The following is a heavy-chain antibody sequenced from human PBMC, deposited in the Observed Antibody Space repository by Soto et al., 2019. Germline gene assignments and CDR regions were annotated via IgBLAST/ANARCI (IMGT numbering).Heavy chain of an antibody. CDR1: GGTFRTYA. D-gene: IGHD6-19*01. J-gene: IGHJ6*02. Sequence: QVQLLQSGAEVKKPGSSVRVSCEASGGTFRTYAISWVRQAPGQGLEWMGAIIPIFVTVNYAQKFQGRVTITADESTTTVYMVLRSLRSEDTAVYYCAKGAVAGTPTSYYYYGMDVWGQGTTVTVSS. V-gene: IGHV1-69*12. CDR2: IIPIFVTV. CDR3: AKGAVAGTPTSYYYYGMDV.